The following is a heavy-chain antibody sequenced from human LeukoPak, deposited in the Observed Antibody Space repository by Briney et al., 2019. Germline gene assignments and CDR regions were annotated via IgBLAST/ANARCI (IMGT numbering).Heavy chain of an antibody. CDR1: GGSISSYY. Sequence: LSLTCTVSGGSISSYYWSWIRQAPGKGLEWVSYISSSGSTIYYADSVKGRFTISRDNAKNSLYLQMNSLRAEDTAVYYCARVLYSSSSYYFDYWGQGTLVTVSS. CDR3: ARVLYSSSSYYFDY. V-gene: IGHV3-11*04. CDR2: ISSSGSTI. J-gene: IGHJ4*02. D-gene: IGHD6-6*01.